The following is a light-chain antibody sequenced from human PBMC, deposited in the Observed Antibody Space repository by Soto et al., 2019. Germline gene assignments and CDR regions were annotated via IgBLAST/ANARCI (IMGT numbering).Light chain of an antibody. CDR2: DAS. CDR1: QSVSGK. CDR3: QQSNNWPWT. J-gene: IGKJ1*01. Sequence: EVLMTQSPATLSVSPGERATLSCRASQSVSGKLAWYQQKPGQAPRLLIDDASTRATGIPARFSGSGSGTEFTLTISSLQSEDFAVYYCQQSNNWPWTFGQGTKVEIK. V-gene: IGKV3-15*01.